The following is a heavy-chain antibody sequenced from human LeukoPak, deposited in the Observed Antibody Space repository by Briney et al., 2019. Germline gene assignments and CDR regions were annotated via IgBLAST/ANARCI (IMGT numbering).Heavy chain of an antibody. J-gene: IGHJ1*01. CDR1: GGFISSSSYY. CDR3: ARRRYYDSTGYLD. Sequence: SETLSLTCTISGGFISSSSYYWRWIRQPPGKGLEWIGDIYYTGSTYYNASLKSRVSISIDTSNNHFSLKLSSVTAADTALYYCARRRYYDSTGYLDWGQGTLVTVSS. V-gene: IGHV4-39*02. CDR2: IYYTGST. D-gene: IGHD3-22*01.